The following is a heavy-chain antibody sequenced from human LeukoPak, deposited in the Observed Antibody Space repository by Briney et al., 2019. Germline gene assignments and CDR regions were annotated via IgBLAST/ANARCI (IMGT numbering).Heavy chain of an antibody. D-gene: IGHD3-22*01. CDR2: IKRKTDGGTT. CDR1: GFTFSNAW. CDR3: TTEVQRGKYYYDSSGTLWTY. Sequence: PGGSLRLSCAASGFTFSNAWISWFRRPPGKGLEWVGGIKRKTDGGTTDYAAPVKGRFTISRDDSKNTLYLQMNSLKTEDTAVYYCTTEVQRGKYYYDSSGTLWTYWGQGTLVTVSS. V-gene: IGHV3-15*01. J-gene: IGHJ4*02.